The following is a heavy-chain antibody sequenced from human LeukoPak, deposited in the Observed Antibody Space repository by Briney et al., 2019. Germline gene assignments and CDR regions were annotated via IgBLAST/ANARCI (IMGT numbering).Heavy chain of an antibody. V-gene: IGHV3-30*18. J-gene: IGHJ4*02. CDR1: GFTFSSYG. CDR2: MSYDGSNK. Sequence: AGGSLRLSCAASGFTFSSYGMHWVRQAPGKGLEWVAVMSYDGSNKYYADSVKGRFAISRDNSKNTLYLQMNSLRAEDTAVYYCAKDSSGYYLLDYYFDYWGQGTLVTVSS. D-gene: IGHD3-22*01. CDR3: AKDSSGYYLLDYYFDY.